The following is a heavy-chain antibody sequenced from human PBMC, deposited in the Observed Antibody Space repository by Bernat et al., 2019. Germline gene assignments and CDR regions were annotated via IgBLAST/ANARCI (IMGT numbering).Heavy chain of an antibody. Sequence: EVQLLESGGGLVQPGGSLRLSCAASGFTFSSYAMSWVRQAPGKGLEWVSAISGSGGSTYYADSVKGRFTISRDNSKNTLYLQMNSLIVEDTAVYYFAKEGGSGWYFDYWGQGTLVTVSS. D-gene: IGHD6-19*01. V-gene: IGHV3-23*01. J-gene: IGHJ4*02. CDR2: ISGSGGST. CDR1: GFTFSSYA. CDR3: AKEGGSGWYFDY.